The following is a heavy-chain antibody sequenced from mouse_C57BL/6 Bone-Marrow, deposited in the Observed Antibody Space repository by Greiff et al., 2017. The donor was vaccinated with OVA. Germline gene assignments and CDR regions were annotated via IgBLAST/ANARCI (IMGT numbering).Heavy chain of an antibody. CDR3: ARDGYGPYYFDY. V-gene: IGHV2-2*01. Sequence: VKLVESGPGLVQPSPTLSISCTVSGFALTSYGVHWVRQSPGKGLEWLGVIWRGGSTAYNAAFISRLSISKDNSKSQVFCKMNSLQADDTAIYYCARDGYGPYYFDYWGQGTTLTVSS. D-gene: IGHD2-2*01. J-gene: IGHJ2*01. CDR1: GFALTSYG. CDR2: IWRGGST.